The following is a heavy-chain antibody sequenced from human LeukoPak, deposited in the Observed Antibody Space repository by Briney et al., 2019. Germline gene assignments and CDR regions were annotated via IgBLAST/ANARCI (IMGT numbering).Heavy chain of an antibody. CDR3: VKDMSGSGMWAFDI. D-gene: IGHD3-10*01. CDR1: RFNFDDYA. V-gene: IGHV3-9*03. CDR2: ISWNSGNI. Sequence: PGRSLRLSCAASRFNFDDYAMHWVRQAPGKGLEWVSGISWNSGNIGYADSVKGRFTISRDNAKNSLYLQMNSLRAEDMALYYCVKDMSGSGMWAFDIWGQGTMVTVSS. J-gene: IGHJ3*02.